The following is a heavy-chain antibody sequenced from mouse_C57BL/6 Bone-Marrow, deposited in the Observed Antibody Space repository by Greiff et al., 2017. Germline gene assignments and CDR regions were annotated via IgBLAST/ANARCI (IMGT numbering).Heavy chain of an antibody. CDR3: ARSVCGFDWYFDV. CDR2: IDPSDSYT. J-gene: IGHJ1*03. Sequence: QVQLQQPGAELVRPGTSVKLSCKASGYTFTSYWLHWVKQRPGQGLEWIGVIDPSDSYTNYNQKFKGKATLTVDTSSSTAYMQLSSLTSEDSAVDYCARSVCGFDWYFDVWGTGTTVTVTA. V-gene: IGHV1-59*01. CDR1: GYTFTSYW.